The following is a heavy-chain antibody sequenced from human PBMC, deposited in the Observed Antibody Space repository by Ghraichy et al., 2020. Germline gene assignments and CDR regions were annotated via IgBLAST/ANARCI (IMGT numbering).Heavy chain of an antibody. Sequence: SQTLSLTYGISGDSVSSNTAAWNWIRQSPSRGLEWLGRTYYRSKWYFDYAVSVKSRITFKPDTSKNQVSLQLESVTPEDTAVYYCARDEEVATTVHAFDIWGQGTILTVSS. CDR2: TYYRSKWYF. D-gene: IGHD5-24*01. V-gene: IGHV6-1*01. CDR3: ARDEEVATTVHAFDI. CDR1: GDSVSSNTAA. J-gene: IGHJ3*02.